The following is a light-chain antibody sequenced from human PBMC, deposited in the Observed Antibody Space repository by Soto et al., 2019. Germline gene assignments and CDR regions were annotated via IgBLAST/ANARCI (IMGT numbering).Light chain of an antibody. V-gene: IGKV1-5*01. J-gene: IGKJ5*01. Sequence: TQMSHSPLPLSAAVWDRVPITCRASQSVSMWLAWYQQKSGKAPRLLIYAAAELESGVPSRFSGSGSGTEFTLTISSLQHEDFAVYYCQQYNNWPPITFGQGTRLEIK. CDR1: QSVSMW. CDR2: AAA. CDR3: QQYNNWPPIT.